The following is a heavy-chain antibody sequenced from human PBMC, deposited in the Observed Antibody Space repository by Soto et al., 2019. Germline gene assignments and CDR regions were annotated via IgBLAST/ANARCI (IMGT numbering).Heavy chain of an antibody. J-gene: IGHJ4*02. Sequence: EVQLLESGGDLVQPGGSLRLSCAASGFTFSSYAMSWVRQAPGKGLEWVSGIGGSGAGTNYADSVKGRFTISRDNSKNTLYLQMSRLRAEDTAVYYCARGGGIAVAGTHLDYWGQGTLVTVSS. CDR1: GFTFSSYA. D-gene: IGHD6-19*01. V-gene: IGHV3-23*01. CDR2: IGGSGAGT. CDR3: ARGGGIAVAGTHLDY.